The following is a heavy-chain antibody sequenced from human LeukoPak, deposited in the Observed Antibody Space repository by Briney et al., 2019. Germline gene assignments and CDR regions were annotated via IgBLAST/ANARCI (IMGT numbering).Heavy chain of an antibody. CDR3: AKVTVVTRTFDI. V-gene: IGHV3-9*01. CDR1: GFTFDDYA. D-gene: IGHD4-23*01. CDR2: ISWNSGSI. Sequence: GGSLRHSCAASGFTFDDYAMHWVRRAPGKGLEWVSGISWNSGSIGYADSVKGRFTISRDNAKNSLYLQMNSLRAEDTALYYCAKVTVVTRTFDIWGQGTMVTVSS. J-gene: IGHJ3*02.